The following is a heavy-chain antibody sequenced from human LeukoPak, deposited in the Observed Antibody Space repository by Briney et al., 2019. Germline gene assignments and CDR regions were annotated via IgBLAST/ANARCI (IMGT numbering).Heavy chain of an antibody. J-gene: IGHJ4*02. Sequence: SETLSLTCTVSGGSISSGDYYWSWIRQPPGKGREWIGYIYYSGSTYYNPSLRSRVSISVDTSKNQFSLKLSSVTAADTAVYYCASRGIVDYWGQGTLVTVSS. CDR3: ASRGIVDY. CDR1: GGSISSGDYY. V-gene: IGHV4-30-4*08. CDR2: IYYSGST. D-gene: IGHD1-26*01.